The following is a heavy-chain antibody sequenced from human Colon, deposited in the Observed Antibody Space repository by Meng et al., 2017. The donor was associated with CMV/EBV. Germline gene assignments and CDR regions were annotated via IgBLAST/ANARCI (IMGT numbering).Heavy chain of an antibody. Sequence: GESLKISCAASGFTFSSFEMKWVRQAPGKGLEWIAYISGTGNTVYYADSVKGRFTISRDNAKNSLYLQMNSLRAEDTAVYYCAKKVGLSCIVPIIPSALDSWGQGTLVTVSS. V-gene: IGHV3-48*03. J-gene: IGHJ4*02. D-gene: IGHD2-15*01. CDR2: ISGTGNTV. CDR1: GFTFSSFE. CDR3: AKKVGLSCIVPIIPSALDS.